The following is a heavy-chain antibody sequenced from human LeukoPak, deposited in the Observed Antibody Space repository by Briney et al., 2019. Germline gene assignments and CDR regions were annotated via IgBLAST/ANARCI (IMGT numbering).Heavy chain of an antibody. J-gene: IGHJ3*02. CDR1: GFTFSNYA. CDR2: ISSNGGST. D-gene: IGHD5-18*01. Sequence: GGSLRLSCAASGFTFSNYAMHWVRQAPGKGLEYVSAISSNGGSTYYADSVKGRFTISRDNSKNTLYLQMSSLRAEDTAVYYCVKARRGYSYGADAFDIWGQGTMVTVSS. V-gene: IGHV3-64D*06. CDR3: VKARRGYSYGADAFDI.